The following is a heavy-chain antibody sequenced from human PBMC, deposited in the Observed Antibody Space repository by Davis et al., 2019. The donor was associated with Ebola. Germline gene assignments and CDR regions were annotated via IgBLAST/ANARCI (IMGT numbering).Heavy chain of an antibody. V-gene: IGHV3-7*01. CDR2: IKQDGSEK. CDR3: ARVNYDILTGYYDY. J-gene: IGHJ4*02. CDR1: GFSFSSYR. D-gene: IGHD3-9*01. Sequence: ESLKISCAAPGFSFSSYRMRWVRQAPGKRMEWVANIKQDGSEKYYVDSVKGRFTISRDNAKNSLYLQMNSLRAEDTAVYYCARVNYDILTGYYDYWGQGTLVTVSS.